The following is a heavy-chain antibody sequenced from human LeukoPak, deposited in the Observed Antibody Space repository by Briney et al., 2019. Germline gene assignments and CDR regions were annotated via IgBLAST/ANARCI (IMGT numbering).Heavy chain of an antibody. V-gene: IGHV4-39*07. D-gene: IGHD3-22*01. J-gene: IGHJ4*02. Sequence: SETLSLTCTVSGGSISSSSYYWGWIRQPPGKGLEWIGSIYYSGSTYYNPSLKSRVTISVDTSKNQFSLKLSSVTAADTAVYYCASAGYDSSGYYYVNYWGQGTLVTVSS. CDR2: IYYSGST. CDR3: ASAGYDSSGYYYVNY. CDR1: GGSISSSSYY.